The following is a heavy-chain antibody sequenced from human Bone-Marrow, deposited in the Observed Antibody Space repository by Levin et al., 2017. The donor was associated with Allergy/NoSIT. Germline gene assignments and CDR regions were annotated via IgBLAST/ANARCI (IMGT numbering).Heavy chain of an antibody. V-gene: IGHV3-9*01. J-gene: IGHJ4*02. Sequence: SLKISCAASGFTFDDYAMHWVRQAPGKGLEWVSGISWNSGSIGYADSVKGRFTISRDNAKNSLYLQMNSLRAEDTALYYCAKDSLNGYSSSWYCGYCDYWGQGTLVTVSS. CDR3: AKDSLNGYSSSWYCGYCDY. CDR2: ISWNSGSI. CDR1: GFTFDDYA. D-gene: IGHD6-13*01.